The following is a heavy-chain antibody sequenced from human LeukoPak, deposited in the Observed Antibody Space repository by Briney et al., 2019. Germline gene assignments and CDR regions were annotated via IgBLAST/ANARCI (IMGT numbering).Heavy chain of an antibody. CDR1: GGTFISYA. CDR3: ARGRNVEMATIVLYFDY. J-gene: IGHJ4*02. Sequence: SVKVSCKASGGTFISYAISWVRQAPGQGLEWMGGIIPIFGTANYAQKFQGRVTITADESTSTAYMELSSLRSEDTAVYYCARGRNVEMATIVLYFDYWGQGTLVTVSS. V-gene: IGHV1-69*13. CDR2: IIPIFGTA. D-gene: IGHD5-24*01.